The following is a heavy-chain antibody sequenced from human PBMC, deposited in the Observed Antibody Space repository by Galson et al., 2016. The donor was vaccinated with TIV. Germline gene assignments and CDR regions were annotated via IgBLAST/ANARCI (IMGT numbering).Heavy chain of an antibody. CDR2: VYYSGTT. CDR3: ARLRPQLVSRDFLDG. CDR1: GDSITSGTYY. Sequence: SETLSLTCSVSGDSITSGTYYWAWLRQPPGKGLEWIATVYYSGTTYSNPSLKGSVTMSVDTSKTQFSLSLSSVPAADTAVYYCARLRPQLVSRDFLDGWGQGTMVTVSS. V-gene: IGHV4-39*01. D-gene: IGHD6-13*01. J-gene: IGHJ3*01.